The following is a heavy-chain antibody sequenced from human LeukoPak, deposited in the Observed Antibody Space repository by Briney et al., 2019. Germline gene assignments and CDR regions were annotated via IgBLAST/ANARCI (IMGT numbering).Heavy chain of an antibody. CDR1: GFTLSSYT. V-gene: IGHV3-21*01. J-gene: IGHJ5*02. D-gene: IGHD3-10*01. CDR3: AKDLIRDLWFGES. CDR2: ITSSSTYI. Sequence: KPGGSLRLSCAASGFTLSSYTMNWVRQAPGKGLEWVSSITSSSTYIYYADSVKGRFTISRDNFENTLYLQMNSLRPEDTAVYYCAKDLIRDLWFGESWGQGTLVTVSS.